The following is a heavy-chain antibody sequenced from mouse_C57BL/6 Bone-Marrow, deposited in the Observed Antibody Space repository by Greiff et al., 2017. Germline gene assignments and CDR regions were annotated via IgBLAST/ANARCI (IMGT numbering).Heavy chain of an antibody. J-gene: IGHJ3*01. Sequence: EVQGVESGGGLVQPKGSLKLSCAASGFTFNTYAMHWVRQAPGKGLEWVARIRNKSSNYATYYADSVKDRFTISRDDSQSMLYLQMNNLKTEDTAMYYGVRVGGRRFAYWGQGTLVTVSA. V-gene: IGHV10-3*01. CDR3: VRVGGRRFAY. CDR2: IRNKSSNYAT. D-gene: IGHD3-3*01. CDR1: GFTFNTYA.